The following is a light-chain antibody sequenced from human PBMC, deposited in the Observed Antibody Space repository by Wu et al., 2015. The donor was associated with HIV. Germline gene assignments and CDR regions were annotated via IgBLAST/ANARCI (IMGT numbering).Light chain of an antibody. Sequence: DIQLTQSPSFLSASVGDRVTITCRASQGISNYLAWYQQKPRKAPKLLIYAASTLQSGVPSRFSGSGSGTEFTLTISSLQSEDFAVYYCQQYNNWPRTFGQGTKVEIK. CDR3: QQYNNWPRT. V-gene: IGKV1-9*01. J-gene: IGKJ1*01. CDR2: AAS. CDR1: QGISNY.